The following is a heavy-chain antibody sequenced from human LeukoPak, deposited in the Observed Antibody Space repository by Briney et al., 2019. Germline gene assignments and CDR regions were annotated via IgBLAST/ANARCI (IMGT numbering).Heavy chain of an antibody. J-gene: IGHJ3*02. CDR3: ARVSFSVSGIRGSFDAFDI. CDR1: GFSFSYYW. D-gene: IGHD2-15*01. Sequence: PGGSLRLSCVASGFSFSYYWMSWVRQAPGKGLEWVANIKQDGSEKYYVDSVKGRFTISRDNAKNSLYLQMNSLRAEDTAVYYCARVSFSVSGIRGSFDAFDIWGQGTMVTVSS. CDR2: IKQDGSEK. V-gene: IGHV3-7*01.